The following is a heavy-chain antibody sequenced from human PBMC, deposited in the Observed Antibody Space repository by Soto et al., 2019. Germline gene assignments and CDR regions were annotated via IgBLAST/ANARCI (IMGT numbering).Heavy chain of an antibody. CDR1: GYTFTTYG. CDR2: MNSYSSNT. J-gene: IGHJ6*03. Sequence: ASVKVSCKASGYTFTTYGISWVRQATGQRLEWMGWMNSYSSNTDYAQKFQGRVTMTRNTSISTAYMELSSLRSEDTAVYYCVYYYYYMDVWGKGTTVTVSS. V-gene: IGHV1-8*02. CDR3: VYYYYYMDV.